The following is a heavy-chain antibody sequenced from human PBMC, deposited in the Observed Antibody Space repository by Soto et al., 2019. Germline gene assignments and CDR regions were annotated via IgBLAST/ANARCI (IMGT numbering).Heavy chain of an antibody. CDR3: ARPLSYFDPYYFDY. Sequence: LRLSCAASGFTFSSYWMSWVRQAPGKGLEWVASIKLDGSEKYYVDSVKGRFTISRDNAKNSLYLQMNSLRAEDTAVYYCARPLSYFDPYYFDYWGQGTLVTVSS. V-gene: IGHV3-7*03. D-gene: IGHD3-9*01. CDR1: GFTFSSYW. J-gene: IGHJ4*02. CDR2: IKLDGSEK.